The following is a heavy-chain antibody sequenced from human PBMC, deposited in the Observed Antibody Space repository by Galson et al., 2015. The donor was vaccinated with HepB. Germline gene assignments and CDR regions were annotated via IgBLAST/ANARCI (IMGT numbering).Heavy chain of an antibody. V-gene: IGHV3-23*01. CDR2: ISGGGDST. D-gene: IGHD3-3*01. J-gene: IGHJ4*02. CDR3: ARDSPITVFGAVISYYCDN. CDR1: GFTFSSYA. Sequence: SLRLSCAASGFTFSSYAMSWVRQAPGKGLEWVSGISGGGDSTHYAESVKGRFTISRDNTKNTLYLQMNSLRAEDTAVFYCARDSPITVFGAVISYYCDNWGQGTLVTVSS.